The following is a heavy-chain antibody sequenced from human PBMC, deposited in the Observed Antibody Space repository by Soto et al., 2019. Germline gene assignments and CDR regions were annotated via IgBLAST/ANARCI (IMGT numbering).Heavy chain of an antibody. CDR3: ARASASSKLRGVVIN. CDR1: GAFIITDNW. V-gene: IGHV4-4*02. CDR2: IYHSGNT. Sequence: QVQLQESGPGLVKPSGTLSLTCALSGAFIITDNWWSWVRQPPGKEMEWIGEIYHSGNTNFNPSVKSRVTISVDTSKNQFSLTVSSVTAADTAIYYCARASASSKLRGVVINWGQGTLVTVSS. J-gene: IGHJ4*02. D-gene: IGHD3-10*01.